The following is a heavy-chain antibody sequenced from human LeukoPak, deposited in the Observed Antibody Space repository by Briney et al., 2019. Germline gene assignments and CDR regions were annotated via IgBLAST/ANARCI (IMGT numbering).Heavy chain of an antibody. CDR2: IIPIFGTT. CDR3: ARGWQLGGDLGDAFDI. D-gene: IGHD2-21*01. Sequence: SVKVSCKTSGGTFSSYTITWVRQAPGRGLEWMGGIIPIFGTTNYAQKFQGRVTITADESTSTAYMELSSLRSEDTAVYYCARGWQLGGDLGDAFDIWGQGTMVTVSS. J-gene: IGHJ3*02. CDR1: GGTFSSYT. V-gene: IGHV1-69*13.